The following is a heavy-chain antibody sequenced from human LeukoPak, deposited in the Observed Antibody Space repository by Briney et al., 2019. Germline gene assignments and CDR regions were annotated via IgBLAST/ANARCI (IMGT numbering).Heavy chain of an antibody. J-gene: IGHJ3*02. CDR3: ATGRDSSGFDAFDI. CDR1: GGSINSYY. Sequence: SETLSLTCTVSGGSINSYYWSWIRQPPGKELEWIGCIYYTGSTNYNPSLKSRVTISVDASKNHFSLNLSSVTAADTAVYYCATGRDSSGFDAFDIWGQGTMVTVSS. V-gene: IGHV4-59*01. D-gene: IGHD3-22*01. CDR2: IYYTGST.